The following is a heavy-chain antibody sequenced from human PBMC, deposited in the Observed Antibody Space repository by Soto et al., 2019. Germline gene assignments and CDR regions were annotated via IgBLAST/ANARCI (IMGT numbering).Heavy chain of an antibody. CDR1: GGKRSNIC. CDR3: ARLRSRTSNITFGNDFDY. CDR2: IEPSDSYI. D-gene: IGHD3-16*01. J-gene: IGHJ4*02. V-gene: IGHV5-10-1*01. Sequence: SLSIPWTAAGGKRSNICIRWLSQRPVECEEWMGRIEPSDSYIDYSPSFKGHVTLSSDKSIKPVYLQWSSLKASDTAMYYCARLRSRTSNITFGNDFDYWAQGALV.